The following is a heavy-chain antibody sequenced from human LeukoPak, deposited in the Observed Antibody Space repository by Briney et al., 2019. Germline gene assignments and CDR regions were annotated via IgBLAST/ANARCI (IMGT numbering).Heavy chain of an antibody. CDR2: IYSGGST. CDR3: ARQSSSTSGPGGYFDY. J-gene: IGHJ4*02. D-gene: IGHD3-10*01. V-gene: IGHV3-66*04. CDR1: GFTVSSNF. Sequence: GGSLRLSCAASGFTVSSNFMTWLRQAPGKGLEWVSVIYSGGSTYYADSVMGRFTISRDKSKNTLYLQMNSLRAEDTAVYYCARQSSSTSGPGGYFDYWGQGTQVTVS.